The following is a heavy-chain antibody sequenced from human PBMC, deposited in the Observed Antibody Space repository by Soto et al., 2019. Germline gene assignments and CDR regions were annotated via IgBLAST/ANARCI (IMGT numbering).Heavy chain of an antibody. J-gene: IGHJ5*02. CDR2: INAGNGNT. CDR3: AGGGPPPRP. Sequence: QVQLVQSGAEEKKPGASVKVSCKASGYTFTSYAMHWVRQAPGQRLEWMGWINAGNGNTKYSQKFQGRVTITRDTTGNTGHKGPRKLRTESKAGDYRAGGGPPPRPRGQGTLVTGSS. CDR1: GYTFTSYA. V-gene: IGHV1-3*05.